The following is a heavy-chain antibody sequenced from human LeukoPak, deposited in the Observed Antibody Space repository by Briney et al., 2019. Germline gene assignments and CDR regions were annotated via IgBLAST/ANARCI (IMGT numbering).Heavy chain of an antibody. Sequence: GASVKVSCKASGYTFSAYEINWVRQASGQGLEWVGWVNTNTGKTDYAQKFQGRVTMTRATSLSTVYMELSGLRSDDTAVYYCARADCSGGSCYSRGIDAFDIWGQGTMVTVSS. CDR1: GYTFSAYE. D-gene: IGHD2-15*01. J-gene: IGHJ3*02. V-gene: IGHV1-8*02. CDR2: VNTNTGKT. CDR3: ARADCSGGSCYSRGIDAFDI.